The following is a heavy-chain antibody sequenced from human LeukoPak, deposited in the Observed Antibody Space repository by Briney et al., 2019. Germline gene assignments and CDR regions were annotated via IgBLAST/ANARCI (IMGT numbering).Heavy chain of an antibody. J-gene: IGHJ4*02. CDR2: VQYDGTNK. D-gene: IGHD5-24*01. CDR3: VKPDGSLHFES. V-gene: IGHV3-30*02. CDR1: GFTFSSYG. Sequence: GGSLRLSCAASGFTFSSYGIHWVRQAPGKGLEWVAFVQYDGTNKYYADSVKGRFTISRDNSKDTLYLQMNSLRPEDTAVYYCVKPDGSLHFESWGQGTLVTVSS.